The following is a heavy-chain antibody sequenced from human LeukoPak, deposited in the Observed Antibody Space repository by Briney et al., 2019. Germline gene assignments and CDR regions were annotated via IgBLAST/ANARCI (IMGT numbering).Heavy chain of an antibody. V-gene: IGHV3-64*02. D-gene: IGHD3-3*01. CDR3: ARGLRAYYYYGMGV. CDR1: GFTFSNYA. CDR2: ISSNGGST. Sequence: GGSLRLSCAASGFTFSNYAMHWVRQAPGGGLEYVSAISSNGGSTYYADSVKGRFTISRDNSKNTLFLQMGSLRVEDMAVYYCARGLRAYYYYGMGVWGQGTTVTVS. J-gene: IGHJ6*02.